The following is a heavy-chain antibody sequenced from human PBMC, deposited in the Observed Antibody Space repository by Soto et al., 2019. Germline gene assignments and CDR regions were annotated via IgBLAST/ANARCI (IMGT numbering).Heavy chain of an antibody. Sequence: GGSLRLSCAASGFTFSSYAMSWVRQAPGKGLEWVSAISGSGGRNYYEDSVTGRFTNSRDNSKNTLYLQMNSLRAEDTAVYYCAKDPWGYCSGGSCPSSWFDPWGQGTLVTVSS. D-gene: IGHD2-15*01. V-gene: IGHV3-23*01. J-gene: IGHJ5*02. CDR3: AKDPWGYCSGGSCPSSWFDP. CDR1: GFTFSSYA. CDR2: ISGSGGRN.